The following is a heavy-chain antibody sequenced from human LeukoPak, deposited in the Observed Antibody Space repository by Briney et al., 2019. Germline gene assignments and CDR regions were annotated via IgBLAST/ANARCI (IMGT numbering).Heavy chain of an antibody. J-gene: IGHJ4*02. CDR1: GGSLSGYY. CDR2: INHSGSA. CDR3: ARERRVGYYFDS. V-gene: IGHV4-34*01. D-gene: IGHD2-8*01. Sequence: RASETLSLTCAVYGGSLSGYYWVWIRKPPEKGLEWIGEINHSGSANYNPSLKSRFTISVDTSQNQFSLNLKSVTAADTAVYYCARERRVGYYFDSWGQGTLVTVSS.